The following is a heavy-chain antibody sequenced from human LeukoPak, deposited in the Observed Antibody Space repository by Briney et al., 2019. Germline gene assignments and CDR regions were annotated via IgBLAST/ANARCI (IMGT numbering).Heavy chain of an antibody. J-gene: IGHJ4*02. D-gene: IGHD5-18*01. Sequence: PSETLSLTCAVYGGSFSGYYWSWIRQPAGKGLEWIGRIYTSGSTNYNPSLKSRVTMSVDTSKNQLSLKVSSVTAADTALYYCAREYSYGVGYDYWGQGTLVTVSS. CDR1: GGSFSGYY. CDR2: IYTSGST. CDR3: AREYSYGVGYDY. V-gene: IGHV4-59*10.